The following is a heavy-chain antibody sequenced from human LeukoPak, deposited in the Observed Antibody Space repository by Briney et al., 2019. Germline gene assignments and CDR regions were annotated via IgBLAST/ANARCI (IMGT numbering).Heavy chain of an antibody. J-gene: IGHJ2*01. CDR2: IYHSGST. D-gene: IGHD2-15*01. CDR1: GYSISSGYY. Sequence: SETLSLTCAVSGYSISSGYYWGWIRQPPGKGLEWIGSIYHSGSTYYNPSLKSRVTISVDTSKNQFSLKLSSVTAADTAVYYCAREDYCSGGSYYSVIPYYWYFDLWGRGTLVTVSS. CDR3: AREDYCSGGSYYSVIPYYWYFDL. V-gene: IGHV4-38-2*02.